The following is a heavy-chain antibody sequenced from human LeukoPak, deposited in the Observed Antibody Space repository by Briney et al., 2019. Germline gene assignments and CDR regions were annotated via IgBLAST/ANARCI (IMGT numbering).Heavy chain of an antibody. CDR2: SAYNGNT. CDR3: ARESDSSGYYFASDY. D-gene: IGHD3-22*01. J-gene: IGHJ4*02. V-gene: IGHV1-18*01. Sequence: SAYNGNTNYAQKLQGRVTMTTDTSTSTAYMELRSLRSDDTAVYYCARESDSSGYYFASDYWGQGTLVTVSS.